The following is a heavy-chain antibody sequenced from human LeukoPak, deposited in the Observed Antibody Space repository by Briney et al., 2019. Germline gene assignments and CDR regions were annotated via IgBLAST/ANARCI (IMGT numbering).Heavy chain of an antibody. V-gene: IGHV3-7*03. D-gene: IGHD2-8*02. CDR2: IKQDGSEK. J-gene: IGHJ4*02. CDR3: TTVTVCTGSSCPGAFDH. Sequence: GGSLRLSCAASGFTFSNYAMNWVRQAPGKGLEWVANIKQDGSEKYSKNSLYLQMNSLKADDTAVYFCTTVTVCTGSSCPGAFDHWGQGTLVTVSS. CDR1: GFTFSNYA.